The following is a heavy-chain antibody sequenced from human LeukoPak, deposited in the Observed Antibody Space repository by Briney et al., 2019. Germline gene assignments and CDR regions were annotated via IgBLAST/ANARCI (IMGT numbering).Heavy chain of an antibody. Sequence: ASVKVSCKASGYTFTSYDINWVRQATGQGLEWMGWMNPNSGNTGYAQKFQGRVTMTRNTSISTAYMELSSLRSEDTAVYYCALSLTPPAIGGSYDLDYWGQGTLVTVSS. CDR3: ALSLTPPAIGGSYDLDY. CDR1: GYTFTSYD. J-gene: IGHJ4*02. D-gene: IGHD1-26*01. CDR2: MNPNSGNT. V-gene: IGHV1-8*01.